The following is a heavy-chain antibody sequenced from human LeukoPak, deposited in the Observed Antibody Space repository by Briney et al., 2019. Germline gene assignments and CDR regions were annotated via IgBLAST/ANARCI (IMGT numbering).Heavy chain of an antibody. CDR1: GLTLRDAW. Sequence: GGSLRLSCAASGLTLRDAWVSWVRQAPGKGLEWVGRVKSKTDGGTIDYVAPVKGRFTISRDDSKNTLYLQMNSLKIEDTAVYYCIIVGAYDHCGQGTLVTVSS. V-gene: IGHV3-15*01. CDR2: VKSKTDGGTI. D-gene: IGHD1-26*01. CDR3: IIVGAYDH. J-gene: IGHJ4*02.